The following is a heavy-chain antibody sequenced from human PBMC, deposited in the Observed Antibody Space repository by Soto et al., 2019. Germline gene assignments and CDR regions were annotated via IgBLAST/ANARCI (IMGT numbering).Heavy chain of an antibody. Sequence: QVQLQQWGAGLLKPLETLSLTCAVYGGSFSGYYWSWIRQPPGKGLEWIGEINHSGSTNYNPSLKSRVTISVDTSKNQFSLKLSSVTAADTAVYYCARGGRFLRWFDPWGQGTLVTVSS. CDR1: GGSFSGYY. J-gene: IGHJ5*02. CDR3: ARGGRFLRWFDP. CDR2: INHSGST. V-gene: IGHV4-34*01. D-gene: IGHD3-3*01.